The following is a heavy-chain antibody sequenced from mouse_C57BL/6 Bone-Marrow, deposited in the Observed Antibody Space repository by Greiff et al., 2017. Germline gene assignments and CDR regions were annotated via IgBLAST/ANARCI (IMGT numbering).Heavy chain of an antibody. D-gene: IGHD1-1*01. CDR1: GYTFTDYE. Sequence: QVQLQQSGAELVRPGASVTLSCKASGYTFTDYEMHWVKQTPVHGLEWIGAIDPETGGTAYNQKFKGKAILTADKSSSTAYMELRSLTSEDSAVYYCTRRYGRSWFAYWGQGTLVTVSA. V-gene: IGHV1-15*01. CDR3: TRRYGRSWFAY. J-gene: IGHJ3*01. CDR2: IDPETGGT.